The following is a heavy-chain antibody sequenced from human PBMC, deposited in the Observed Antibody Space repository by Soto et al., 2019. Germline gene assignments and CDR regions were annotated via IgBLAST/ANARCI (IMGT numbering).Heavy chain of an antibody. CDR2: IIPIFGTA. CDR1: GGTFSSYA. Sequence: ASVKVSCKASGGTFSSYAISWVRQAPGQGLEWMGGIIPIFGTANYAQKFQGRVTITADESTSTAYMELSSLRSEDTAVYYCARGGLTMVQGWFDPWGQGTLVTVSS. D-gene: IGHD3-10*01. J-gene: IGHJ5*02. V-gene: IGHV1-69*13. CDR3: ARGGLTMVQGWFDP.